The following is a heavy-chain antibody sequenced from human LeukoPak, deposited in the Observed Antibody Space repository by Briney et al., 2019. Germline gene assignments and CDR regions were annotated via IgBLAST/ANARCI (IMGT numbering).Heavy chain of an antibody. CDR1: GFTFSNYA. CDR2: ISGRGGST. CDR3: AKDSGVVVTAIPNY. J-gene: IGHJ4*02. V-gene: IGHV3-23*01. Sequence: GGSLRLSCAASGFTFSNYAMIWVRQAPGKGLEWVSSISGRGGSTYYAGSVKGRFTISRDNSKNTLSLQMDDLRSEDTAVYYCAKDSGVVVTAIPNYWGQGALVTVSS. D-gene: IGHD2-21*02.